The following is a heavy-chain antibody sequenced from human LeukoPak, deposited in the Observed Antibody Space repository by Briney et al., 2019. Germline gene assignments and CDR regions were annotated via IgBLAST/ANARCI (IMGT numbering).Heavy chain of an antibody. V-gene: IGHV3-9*03. CDR3: AKEGYSGSYFDY. CDR2: ISWNSGSI. CDR1: GFTFGNAW. D-gene: IGHD1-26*01. J-gene: IGHJ4*02. Sequence: GGSLRLSCAASGFTFGNAWMTWVRQAPGKGLEWVSGISWNSGSIGYADSVKGRFTISRDNAKNSLYLQMNSLRAEDMALYYCAKEGYSGSYFDYWGQGTLVTVSS.